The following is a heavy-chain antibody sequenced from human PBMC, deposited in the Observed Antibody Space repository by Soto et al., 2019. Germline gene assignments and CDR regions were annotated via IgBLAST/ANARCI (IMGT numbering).Heavy chain of an antibody. CDR2: ISSSSSTI. D-gene: IGHD2-2*01. J-gene: IGHJ6*02. Sequence: GGSLRLSCAASGFTFSSYSMNWVRQAPGKGLEWVSYISSSSSTIYYADSVKGRFTISRDNAKNSLDLQMNSLRDEDTAVYYCARGYCSSTSCYAAADYYYGMDVWGQGTTVTVSS. V-gene: IGHV3-48*02. CDR3: ARGYCSSTSCYAAADYYYGMDV. CDR1: GFTFSSYS.